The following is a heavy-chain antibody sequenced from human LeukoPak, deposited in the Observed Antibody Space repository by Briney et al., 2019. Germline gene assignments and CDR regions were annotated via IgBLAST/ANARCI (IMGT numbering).Heavy chain of an antibody. V-gene: IGHV3-23*01. Sequence: PGGSLRLSCAASGFTFSSYAMTWVRQAPGKGLEWVSAISGSGGSIYYADSVKGRFTISRDNSKNTLYLQMNSLRAEDTAVYYCANSGWHKEYYFDYWGQGTLVTVSS. CDR2: ISGSGGSI. J-gene: IGHJ4*02. CDR3: ANSGWHKEYYFDY. D-gene: IGHD6-19*01. CDR1: GFTFSSYA.